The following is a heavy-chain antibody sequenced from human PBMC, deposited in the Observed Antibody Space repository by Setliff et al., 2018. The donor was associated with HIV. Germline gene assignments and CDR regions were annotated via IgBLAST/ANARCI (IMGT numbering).Heavy chain of an antibody. CDR1: GGSISSGSYF. CDR2: INYSGRT. CDR3: ASGYYDITTKD. J-gene: IGHJ4*02. V-gene: IGHV4-61*10. D-gene: IGHD3-3*01. Sequence: SETLSLTCTVSGGSISSGSYFWTWIRQPAGKGLEWIGEINYSGRTNYNPSLKSRVTISADTSKNQFSLKLSSVTAADTAVYYCASGYYDITTKDWGQGTLVTVSS.